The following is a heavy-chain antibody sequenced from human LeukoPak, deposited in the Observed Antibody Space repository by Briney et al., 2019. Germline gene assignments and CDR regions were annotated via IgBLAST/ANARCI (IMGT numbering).Heavy chain of an antibody. D-gene: IGHD1-26*01. J-gene: IGHJ4*02. CDR1: GGSISSYY. V-gene: IGHV4-59*01. CDR2: IYYSGST. Sequence: SETLSLTCTVSGGSISSYYWSWIRQPPGKGLEWIGYIYYSGSTNYNPSLKSRVTISVDTSKNQFSLKLSSVTAADTAVYYCASLSRWELTFWGQGTLVTVSS. CDR3: ASLSRWELTF.